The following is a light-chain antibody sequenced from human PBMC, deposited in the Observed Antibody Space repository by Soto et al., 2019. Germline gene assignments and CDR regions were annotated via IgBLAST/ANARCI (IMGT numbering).Light chain of an antibody. CDR3: NSYAGSNIV. V-gene: IGLV2-8*01. CDR1: SSDVGGYNY. Sequence: QSALTQPPSASGSPGQSVTISRTGTSSDVGGYNYVSWYQQHPGQAPKLMIYEVYKRPSGVPDRFSGSKSGNTASLTVSGLQAEDEADYYCNSYAGSNIVFGTGTQLTVL. J-gene: IGLJ1*01. CDR2: EVY.